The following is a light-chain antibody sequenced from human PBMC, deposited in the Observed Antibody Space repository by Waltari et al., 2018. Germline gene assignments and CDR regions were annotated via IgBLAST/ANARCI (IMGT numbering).Light chain of an antibody. V-gene: IGLV2-11*01. CDR1: GSDVVGYNY. CDR2: DVS. Sequence: SALTQPRSVSGSTGQSVTISCTGTGSDVVGYNYVPWYQQHPGKAPKLMIEDVSKRPSGVPDRVSGSKSGNTASLTISGLQAEDEADYYCCSYAGSYGGVFGGGTKLTVL. CDR3: CSYAGSYGGV. J-gene: IGLJ2*01.